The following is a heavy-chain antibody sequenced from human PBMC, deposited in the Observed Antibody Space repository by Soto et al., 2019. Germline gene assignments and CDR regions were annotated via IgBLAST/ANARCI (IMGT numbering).Heavy chain of an antibody. J-gene: IGHJ4*02. CDR1: GGSTSSYY. CDR3: ARVDCSGGSCYPYYFDY. D-gene: IGHD2-15*01. Sequence: SETLSLTCTVSGGSTSSYYWSWIRQPPGKGLEWIGYIYYSGSTNYNPSLKSRVTISVDTSKNQFSLKLCSVTAADTAVYYCARVDCSGGSCYPYYFDYWGQGTLVTVSS. CDR2: IYYSGST. V-gene: IGHV4-59*01.